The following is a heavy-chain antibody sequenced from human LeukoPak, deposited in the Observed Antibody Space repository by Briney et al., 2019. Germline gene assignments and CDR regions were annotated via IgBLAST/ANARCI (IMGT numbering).Heavy chain of an antibody. CDR3: ARQRASSTSHNWFDP. Sequence: PSETLSLTCTVSGGSISSGGYYWSWIRQPPGKGLAWIGYIYHSGSTYYNPSLKSRVTISVDRSKNQFSLKLSSVTAADTAVYYCARQRASSTSHNWFDPWGQGTLVTVSS. CDR1: GGSISSGGYY. CDR2: IYHSGST. J-gene: IGHJ5*02. D-gene: IGHD2-2*01. V-gene: IGHV4-30-2*01.